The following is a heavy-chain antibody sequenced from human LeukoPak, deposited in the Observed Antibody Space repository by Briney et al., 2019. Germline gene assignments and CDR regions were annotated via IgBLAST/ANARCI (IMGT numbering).Heavy chain of an antibody. CDR1: NSPISSYY. CDR3: ARVLGYGSGSYRYNWFDP. D-gene: IGHD3-10*01. V-gene: IGHV4-59*12. J-gene: IGHJ5*02. Sequence: PSETLSLTCTVSNSPISSYYWSWIRQPPGKGLEWIGYIYYSGSTNYNPSLKSRVTISVDTSKNQFSLKLSSVTAADTAVYYCARVLGYGSGSYRYNWFDPWGQGTLVTVSS. CDR2: IYYSGST.